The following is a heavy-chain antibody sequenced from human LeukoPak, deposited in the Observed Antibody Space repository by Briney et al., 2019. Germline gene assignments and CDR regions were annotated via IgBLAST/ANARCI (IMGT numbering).Heavy chain of an antibody. V-gene: IGHV1-2*02. CDR3: ARQHDYGDYSFGY. CDR1: GYTFTGYY. CDR2: INPNSGGT. Sequence: ASVKVSCKASGYTFTGYYMHWGRQAPGQGLGWMGGINPNSGGTNYAQKFQGRVTMTRDTSISTAYMELSRLRSDDTAVYYCARQHDYGDYSFGYWGQGTLVTVSS. D-gene: IGHD4-17*01. J-gene: IGHJ4*02.